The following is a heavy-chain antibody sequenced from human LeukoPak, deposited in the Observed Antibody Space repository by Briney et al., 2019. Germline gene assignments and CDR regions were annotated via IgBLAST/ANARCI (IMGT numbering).Heavy chain of an antibody. J-gene: IGHJ4*02. D-gene: IGHD5-18*01. CDR2: IYYSGST. CDR1: GGSISSGDYY. CDR3: ARALPRYSCGFFDY. Sequence: SETLSLTCTVSGGSISSGDYYWSWIRQPPGKGLEWIGYIYYSGSTYYNPSLKSRVTISVDTSKNQFSLKLSSVTAADTAVYYCARALPRYSCGFFDYWGQGTLVTVSS. V-gene: IGHV4-30-4*01.